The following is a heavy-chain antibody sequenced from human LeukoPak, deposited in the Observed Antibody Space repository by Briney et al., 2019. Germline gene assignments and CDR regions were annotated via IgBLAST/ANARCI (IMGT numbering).Heavy chain of an antibody. CDR2: ISAGGGST. CDR3: AQSSYNYGLPHN. J-gene: IGHJ4*02. Sequence: GGSLRLSCAASGFTFSSYAMSWVRQAPGEGLEWVSVISAGGGSTYYADSVKGRFTISRDNSKNTLYLQMSSLRAEDTAVYYCAQSSYNYGLPHNWGQGTLVTVSS. D-gene: IGHD5-18*01. CDR1: GFTFSSYA. V-gene: IGHV3-23*01.